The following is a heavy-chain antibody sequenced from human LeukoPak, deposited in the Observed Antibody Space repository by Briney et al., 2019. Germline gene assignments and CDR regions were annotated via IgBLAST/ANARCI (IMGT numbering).Heavy chain of an antibody. Sequence: SGGSLRLSCAASGFTFSDYYMSWIRQAPGKGLEWVSYISSSGSTIYYADSVKGRFTISRDNAKNSLYLQMNSLRAEDTAVYYCAKDPSAARQLSYPDYWGQGTLVTVSS. CDR2: ISSSGSTI. V-gene: IGHV3-11*01. D-gene: IGHD6-6*01. J-gene: IGHJ4*02. CDR3: AKDPSAARQLSYPDY. CDR1: GFTFSDYY.